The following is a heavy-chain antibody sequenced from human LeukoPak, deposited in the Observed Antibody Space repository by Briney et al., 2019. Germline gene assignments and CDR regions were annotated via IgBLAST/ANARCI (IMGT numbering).Heavy chain of an antibody. V-gene: IGHV3-48*01. CDR1: GFTFSSYS. CDR3: ASLYYDFWSPSRY. J-gene: IGHJ4*02. Sequence: QSGGSLRLSCAASGFTFSSYSMNWVRQAPRKGLEWVSYISSSTSTIYYADSVKGRFTISRDNAKNSLYLQMNSLRAEDTAVYYCASLYYDFWSPSRYWGQGTLVTVSS. D-gene: IGHD3-3*01. CDR2: ISSSTSTI.